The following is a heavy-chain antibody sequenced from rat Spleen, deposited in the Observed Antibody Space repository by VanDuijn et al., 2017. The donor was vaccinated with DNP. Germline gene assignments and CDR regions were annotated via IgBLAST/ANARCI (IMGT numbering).Heavy chain of an antibody. CDR3: ARHRAIAAIWDY. Sequence: EVQLVESGGGLVQPGRSLKLSCAASGFTFSDYYMAWVRQAPTKGLEWVAAISYEGSSTYYGDSVKGRFTIPRDNAKTTLYLQMNSLRSEATATYYCARHRAIAAIWDYWGQGVMVTVSS. V-gene: IGHV5-22*01. J-gene: IGHJ2*01. CDR1: GFTFSDYY. D-gene: IGHD1-2*01. CDR2: ISYEGSST.